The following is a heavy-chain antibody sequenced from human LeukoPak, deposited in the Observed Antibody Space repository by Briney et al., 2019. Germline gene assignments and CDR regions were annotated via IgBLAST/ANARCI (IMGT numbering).Heavy chain of an antibody. CDR1: GGSISSYY. D-gene: IGHD5-24*01. J-gene: IGHJ4*02. CDR3: ARLALRRRWLQPEDY. CDR2: IYYSGST. Sequence: SETLSLTCTVSGGSISSYYWSWIRRPPGKGLEWIGYIYYSGSTNYNPSLKSRVTISVDTSKNQFSLKLSSVTAADTAVYYCARLALRRRWLQPEDYWGQGTLVTGSS. V-gene: IGHV4-59*08.